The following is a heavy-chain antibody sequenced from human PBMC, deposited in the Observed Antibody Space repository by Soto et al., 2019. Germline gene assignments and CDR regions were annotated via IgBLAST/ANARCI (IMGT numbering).Heavy chain of an antibody. CDR1: SCSIGGDD. Sequence: ETLSLTCSVSSCSIGGDDWSWIRQPPRKRLESIGYIYYRGSTNYNPPLQSRVTISVDTSKNQFSLKLSSVTAADTAVYYCARRLTNRSVPDYWGQGTLVTVS. CDR3: ARRLTNRSVPDY. D-gene: IGHD2-15*01. CDR2: IYYRGST. V-gene: IGHV4-59*08. J-gene: IGHJ4*02.